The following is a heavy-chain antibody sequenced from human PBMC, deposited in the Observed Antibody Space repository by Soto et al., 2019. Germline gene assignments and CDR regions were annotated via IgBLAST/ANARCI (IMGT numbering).Heavy chain of an antibody. CDR2: INHSGST. Sequence: PSETLSLTCAVYGGSFSGYYWSWIRQPPGKGLEWIGEINHSGSTNYNPSLKSRVTISVDTSKNQFSLKLSSVTAADTAVYYCARLPPSNYGAYFDYWGQGTLVTVSS. D-gene: IGHD4-17*01. V-gene: IGHV4-34*01. CDR3: ARLPPSNYGAYFDY. J-gene: IGHJ4*02. CDR1: GGSFSGYY.